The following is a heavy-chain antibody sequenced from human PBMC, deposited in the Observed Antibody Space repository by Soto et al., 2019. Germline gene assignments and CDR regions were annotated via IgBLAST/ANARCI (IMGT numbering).Heavy chain of an antibody. Sequence: QVQLQESGPGLVKPSETLSLTCIVSGDSMSTNYWHWIRQPPGNALEWIGYVYYNGDTNYNPSVNSRVTISVDTSMNQRSLPLSSGTAADTAVYYCARGGTTMVKYYFDYWGQGALVTVSS. V-gene: IGHV4-59*01. J-gene: IGHJ4*02. CDR3: ARGGTTMVKYYFDY. D-gene: IGHD5-18*01. CDR1: GDSMSTNY. CDR2: VYYNGDT.